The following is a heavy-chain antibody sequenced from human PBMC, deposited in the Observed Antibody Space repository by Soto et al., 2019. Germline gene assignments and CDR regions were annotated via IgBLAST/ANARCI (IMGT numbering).Heavy chain of an antibody. D-gene: IGHD3-10*01. J-gene: IGHJ5*02. CDR2: IDGSGGTT. V-gene: IGHV3-23*01. CDR3: AKNSGWFNA. CDR1: GFPFSSTD. Sequence: GGSLRLSCAASGFPFSSTDMTWVRQAPGKGLDWVSTIDGSGGTTYYADSVKGRFTISRDNSMNTVYLQMNSLRADDTALYYCAKNSGWFNAWGQGALVTVSS.